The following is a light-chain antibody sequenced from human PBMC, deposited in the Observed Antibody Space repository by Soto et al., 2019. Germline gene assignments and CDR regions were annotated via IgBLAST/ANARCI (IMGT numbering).Light chain of an antibody. CDR2: AS. J-gene: IGKJ3*01. Sequence: IQMAQPPSSVSASVGEKVTIAGRAGQDVRTWLAWYQQKPGKAPKLLIHASKLQSGVPSRFSGTGDGTDFTLTIDKLQPDDFATYYCQQVNDFPLTFGPGTRVDF. V-gene: IGKV1-12*01. CDR3: QQVNDFPLT. CDR1: QDVRTW.